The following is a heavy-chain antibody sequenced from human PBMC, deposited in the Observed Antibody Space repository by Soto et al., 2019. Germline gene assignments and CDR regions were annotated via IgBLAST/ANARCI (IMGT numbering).Heavy chain of an antibody. CDR2: IIPIFGTA. V-gene: IGHV1-69*06. J-gene: IGHJ6*02. D-gene: IGHD2-15*01. Sequence: WASVKVSCKASGGTFSSYAISWVRQASGQGLEWMGGIIPIFGTANYAQKFQGRVTITADKSTSTAYMELSSLRSEDTAVYYCARAKLRNCSGGSCYSRYYYYYGMDVWGQGTTVTVSS. CDR1: GGTFSSYA. CDR3: ARAKLRNCSGGSCYSRYYYYYGMDV.